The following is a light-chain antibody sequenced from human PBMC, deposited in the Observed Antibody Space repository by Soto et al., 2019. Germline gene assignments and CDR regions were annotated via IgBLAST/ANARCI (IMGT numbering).Light chain of an antibody. V-gene: IGLV2-14*03. CDR2: NVS. J-gene: IGLJ1*01. CDR1: SSDVGYYNS. Sequence: QCVLTHPVSGSGAPRQGITITCTGTSSDVGYYNSVSWYQHHPGQAPKLMIYNVSNRPSGVSYRFSGSKSGNTASLTISGLQAEDEPDYYCSSYTSSSNYLFGTGPKVTGL. CDR3: SSYTSSSNYL.